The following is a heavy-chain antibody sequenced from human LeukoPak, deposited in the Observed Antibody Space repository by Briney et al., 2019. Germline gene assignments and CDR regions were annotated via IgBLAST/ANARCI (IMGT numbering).Heavy chain of an antibody. Sequence: SVKVSCKASGGTFSSYAISWVRQAPGQGLEWMGGIIPIFGTANYAQKFQGRVTITADESTSTAYMELSSLRSEDTAVYYCARSITIFAVAGPFDPWGQGTLVTVSS. V-gene: IGHV1-69*13. CDR1: GGTFSSYA. D-gene: IGHD3-3*01. J-gene: IGHJ5*02. CDR3: ARSITIFAVAGPFDP. CDR2: IIPIFGTA.